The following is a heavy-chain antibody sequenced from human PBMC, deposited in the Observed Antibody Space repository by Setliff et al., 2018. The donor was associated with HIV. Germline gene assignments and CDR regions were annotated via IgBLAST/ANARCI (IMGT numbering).Heavy chain of an antibody. CDR2: MNTDGSST. CDR1: GFTFSSYW. D-gene: IGHD5-18*01. J-gene: IGHJ4*02. Sequence: PGGSLRLSCAASGFTFSSYWMHWVRQAPGKGLVWVFGMNTDGSSTRYADSVKGRFTISRDDAKNSLFLQMNSLTVEDTAVYYCAKGGYGGAYYVAGYWGQGTKVTVSS. V-gene: IGHV3-74*01. CDR3: AKGGYGGAYYVAGY.